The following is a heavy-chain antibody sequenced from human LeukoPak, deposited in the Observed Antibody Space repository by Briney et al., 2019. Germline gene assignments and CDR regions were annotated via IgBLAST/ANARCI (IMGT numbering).Heavy chain of an antibody. CDR1: GFTSDDYA. D-gene: IGHD6-19*01. V-gene: IGHV3-9*02. Sequence: GRSLRLSCAASGFTSDDYAMHWVRQAPGKGLEWVSGISWNSGSIGYADSVKGRFTISRDNAKNSLYLQMNSLRAEDTALYYCAKNTRADSSGWYDYWGQGTLVTVSS. CDR3: AKNTRADSSGWYDY. J-gene: IGHJ4*02. CDR2: ISWNSGSI.